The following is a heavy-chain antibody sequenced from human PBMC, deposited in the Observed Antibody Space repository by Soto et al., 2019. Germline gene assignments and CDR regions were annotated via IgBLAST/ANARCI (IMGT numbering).Heavy chain of an antibody. D-gene: IGHD6-6*01. Sequence: EVQLVESGGGLVQPGGCLRLSCAASGFTFSNYWMNWVRQAPGKGLEWVASIKQDGSETVYVDSVKGRFTISRDNAKNSLDLQMNTLRVEDTAVYYCAIAAAARTSDDGFDVWGQGTMVTVSS. CDR3: AIAAAARTSDDGFDV. CDR2: IKQDGSET. V-gene: IGHV3-7*01. CDR1: GFTFSNYW. J-gene: IGHJ3*01.